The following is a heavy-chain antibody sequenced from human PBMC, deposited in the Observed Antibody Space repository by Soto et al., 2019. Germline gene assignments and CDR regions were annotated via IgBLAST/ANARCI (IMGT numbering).Heavy chain of an antibody. Sequence: EVQLVESGGGLVQPGGSLRLSCAASGFTFSTYWMSWVRQAPGKGLEWVADIKEDGSVKKYGDSVKGRFTISRDNARNSVYLQMNSLRAEDTAVYYCVRDYPVVNPYWGQGPLVTVSS. CDR2: IKEDGSVK. CDR3: VRDYPVVNPY. D-gene: IGHD2-21*01. J-gene: IGHJ4*02. V-gene: IGHV3-7*01. CDR1: GFTFSTYW.